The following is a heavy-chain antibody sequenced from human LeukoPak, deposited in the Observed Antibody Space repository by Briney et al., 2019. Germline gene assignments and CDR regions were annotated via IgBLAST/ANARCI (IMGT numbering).Heavy chain of an antibody. D-gene: IGHD5-18*01. CDR2: INHSGST. CDR3: ARISVLVGTTMDLNYGMDV. CDR1: GGSISSGGYS. Sequence: PSETLSLTCAVSGGSISSGGYSWSWIRQPPGKGLEWIGEINHSGSTNYNPSLKSRVTISVDTSKNQFSLKLSSVTAADTAVYYCARISVLVGTTMDLNYGMDVWGQGTTVTVSS. J-gene: IGHJ6*02. V-gene: IGHV4-34*01.